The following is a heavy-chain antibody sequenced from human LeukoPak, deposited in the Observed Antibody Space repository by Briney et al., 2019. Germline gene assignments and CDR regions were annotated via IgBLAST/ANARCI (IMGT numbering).Heavy chain of an antibody. Sequence: GGSLRLSCAASGFTFSSYAMSWVRQAPGKGLEWVAHIKQVGSEKYYVDSVKGRFTISRGNAKNSLYLQMNSLRVEDTAVYYCTSGGDSWGQGTLVTVSS. J-gene: IGHJ4*02. CDR2: IKQVGSEK. D-gene: IGHD3-10*01. CDR1: GFTFSSYA. V-gene: IGHV3-7*01. CDR3: TSGGDS.